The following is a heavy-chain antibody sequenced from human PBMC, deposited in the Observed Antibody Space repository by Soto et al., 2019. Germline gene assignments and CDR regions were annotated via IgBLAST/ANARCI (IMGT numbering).Heavy chain of an antibody. CDR3: ARGGAILTGYYINWYFDL. V-gene: IGHV1-69*01. Sequence: QVQLVQSGAEVKKPGSSVKVSCKASGGTFSSYAISWVRQAPGEGLEWMGGVIPIFGTANYAQKFQGRVTITADESTSTAYMELSSLRSEDTAVYYCARGGAILTGYYINWYFDLWGRGTLVTVSS. D-gene: IGHD3-9*01. J-gene: IGHJ2*01. CDR1: GGTFSSYA. CDR2: VIPIFGTA.